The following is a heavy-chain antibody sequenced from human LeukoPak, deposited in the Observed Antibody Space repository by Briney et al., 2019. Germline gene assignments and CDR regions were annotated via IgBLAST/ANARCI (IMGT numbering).Heavy chain of an antibody. J-gene: IGHJ4*02. CDR1: GFTFSSYW. CDR2: ISTDGSST. V-gene: IGHV3-74*01. D-gene: IGHD6-19*01. CDR3: ARGGESRAVAVTGIGY. Sequence: GGSLRLSCAASGFTFSSYWMHWVRQAPGKGLVWVSRISTDGSSTSYADSVKGRFTISRDNAKNTLYLQMNSLRAEDTAVYYCARGGESRAVAVTGIGYWGQGTLVTVSS.